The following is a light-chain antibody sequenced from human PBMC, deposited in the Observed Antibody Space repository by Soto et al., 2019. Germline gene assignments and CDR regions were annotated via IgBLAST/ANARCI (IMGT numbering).Light chain of an antibody. CDR3: QHYNSYSEA. J-gene: IGKJ1*01. CDR2: GAS. CDR1: QSVSSRY. Sequence: EIVLAQSPGTLSLSPGERATLSCRASQSVSSRYLAWYQQKPGQAPSLLIYGASSRPTGIPDRFSGSGSGTEFTLTISSLQPDDFATYYCQHYNSYSEAFGQGTKV. V-gene: IGKV3-20*01.